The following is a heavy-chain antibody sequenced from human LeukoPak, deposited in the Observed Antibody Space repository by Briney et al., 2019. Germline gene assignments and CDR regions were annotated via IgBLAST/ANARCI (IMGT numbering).Heavy chain of an antibody. Sequence: GGSLRLSCAASGFTFSSYAMSWVRQAPGKGPEWVSAISGSGGSTYYADSVKGRFTISRDNSKNTLYLQMNSLRAEDTAVYYCAKDGAYGDYIVGYYFDYWGQGTLVTVSS. D-gene: IGHD4-17*01. CDR3: AKDGAYGDYIVGYYFDY. CDR2: ISGSGGST. CDR1: GFTFSSYA. J-gene: IGHJ4*02. V-gene: IGHV3-23*01.